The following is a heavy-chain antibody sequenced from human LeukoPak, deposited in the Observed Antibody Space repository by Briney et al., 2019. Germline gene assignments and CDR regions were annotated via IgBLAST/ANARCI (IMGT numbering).Heavy chain of an antibody. CDR1: GGTFSSYA. CDR3: ARSFSYGDYGGNWFDP. CDR2: IIPIFGTA. Sequence: SVKVSCKASGGTFSSYAISWVRQAPGQGLGWMGRIIPIFGTANYAQKFQGRVTITTDESTSTAYMELSSLRSEDTAVYYCARSFSYGDYGGNWFDPWGQGTLVTVSS. V-gene: IGHV1-69*05. J-gene: IGHJ5*02. D-gene: IGHD4-17*01.